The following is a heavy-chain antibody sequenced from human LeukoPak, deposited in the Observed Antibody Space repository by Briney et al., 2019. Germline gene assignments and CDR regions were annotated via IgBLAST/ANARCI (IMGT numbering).Heavy chain of an antibody. CDR1: GGSISSSSYY. CDR3: ARHYSRGLQLDY. CDR2: IYYSGST. Sequence: SETLSLTCTVSGGSISSSSYYWGWIRQPPGKGLEWIGSIYYSGSTYYNPSLKSRVTISVDTSKNQFSLKLSSVTAADTAVYFFARHYSRGLQLDYWGQGTLVTVSS. D-gene: IGHD6-19*01. J-gene: IGHJ4*01. V-gene: IGHV4-39*01.